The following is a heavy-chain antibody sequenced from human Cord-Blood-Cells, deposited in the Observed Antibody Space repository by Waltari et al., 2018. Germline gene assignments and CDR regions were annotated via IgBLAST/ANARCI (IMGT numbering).Heavy chain of an antibody. J-gene: IGHJ5*02. D-gene: IGHD2-21*01. Sequence: QVQLVQSGAEVKKPGSSVKVSCKASGGTFSSYAISWVRQAPGQGLEWMGGIIPIFGTANYAQKFQGRVTITADESTSTAYMELSSLRSEDTAVYYCARSRLRGGDCYYNWFDPWGQGTLVTVSS. CDR1: GGTFSSYA. CDR2: IIPIFGTA. CDR3: ARSRLRGGDCYYNWFDP. V-gene: IGHV1-69*01.